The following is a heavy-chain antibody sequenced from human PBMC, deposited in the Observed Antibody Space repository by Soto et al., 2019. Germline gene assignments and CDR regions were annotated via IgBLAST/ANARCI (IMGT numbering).Heavy chain of an antibody. Sequence: EVQLVESGGGLVKPGGSLRLSCAASGFSFITYTMHWVRQAPGKGLEWVSSISSTGSYIYYADSVKGRSIISRDNAKSSLYLQMNSLGAEDTAVYYWARDSARGTYYFASAFDYWGQGTPVTVSS. CDR2: ISSTGSYI. CDR3: ARDSARGTYYFASAFDY. D-gene: IGHD3-10*01. J-gene: IGHJ4*02. CDR1: GFSFITYT. V-gene: IGHV3-21*01.